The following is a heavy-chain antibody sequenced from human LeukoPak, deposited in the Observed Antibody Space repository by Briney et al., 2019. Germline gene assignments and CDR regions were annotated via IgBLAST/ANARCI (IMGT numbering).Heavy chain of an antibody. CDR1: GGSFSGYY. J-gene: IGHJ4*02. D-gene: IGHD3-9*01. V-gene: IGHV4-34*01. CDR2: INHSGST. CDR3: ARIRYSADY. Sequence: PSETLSLTCAVYGGSFSGYYWSWIRQPPGKGLEWIGEINHSGSTNYNPSLKSRVTISVDTSKNQFSLKLSSVTAADTAVYYCARIRYSADYWGQGTLVTVSS.